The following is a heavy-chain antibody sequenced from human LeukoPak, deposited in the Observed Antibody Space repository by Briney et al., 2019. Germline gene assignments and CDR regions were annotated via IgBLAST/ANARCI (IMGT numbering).Heavy chain of an antibody. V-gene: IGHV5-51*01. Sequence: GESLKISCKGSGYSFNSYWIGWVRQMPGKGLEWMGIIYPGDSDTRYSPSFQGQVTISADKSISTAYVHWNSLKASDSAMYYCARLVGYLGYSFESWGQGTLVTVSS. CDR2: IYPGDSDT. J-gene: IGHJ4*02. D-gene: IGHD1-1*01. CDR3: ARLVGYLGYSFES. CDR1: GYSFNSYW.